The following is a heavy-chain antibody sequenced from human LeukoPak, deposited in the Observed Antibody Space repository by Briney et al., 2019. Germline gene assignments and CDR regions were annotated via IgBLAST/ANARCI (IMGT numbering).Heavy chain of an antibody. CDR3: ARDRITYSNYLGY. CDR1: GYTFNGYY. CDR2: INPNSGGT. V-gene: IGHV1-2*02. Sequence: ASVKVSCKASGYTFNGYYIHWVRQAPGQGLEWMGWINPNSGGTNYAQKFQGRVTMTRDTSISTAYMELSRLRSDDTAVYYCARDRITYSNYLGYWGQGTLVTVSS. J-gene: IGHJ4*02. D-gene: IGHD4-11*01.